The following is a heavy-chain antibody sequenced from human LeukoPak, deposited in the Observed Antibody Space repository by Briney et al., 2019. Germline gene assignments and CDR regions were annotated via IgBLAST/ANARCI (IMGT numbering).Heavy chain of an antibody. Sequence: GGSLSLSCAASGFTFDNYAMHWVRQAPGRGLEWVSLISWDGGSFYNADSVKGRFTISRDNARNSLYLQMNTLRAEDTAVYSCARGADGVSSNSRGWFDLWGQGTLVTVSS. CDR3: ARGADGVSSNSRGWFDL. J-gene: IGHJ5*02. D-gene: IGHD2-15*01. V-gene: IGHV3-43D*03. CDR1: GFTFDNYA. CDR2: ISWDGGSF.